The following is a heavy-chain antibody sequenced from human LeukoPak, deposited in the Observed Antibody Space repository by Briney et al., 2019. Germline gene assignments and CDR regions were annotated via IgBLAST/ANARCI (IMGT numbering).Heavy chain of an antibody. D-gene: IGHD6-19*01. CDR1: GGSFSGYY. CDR2: INHSGST. V-gene: IGHV4-34*01. J-gene: IGHJ4*02. CDR3: ARNDSVAGTTFDY. Sequence: PSETLSLTCAVHGGSFSGYYWSWIRQPPGKGLEWIGEINHSGSTKYNPSLKSRVTISVDTSKNQFSLKLSSVTAADTAVYYCARNDSVAGTTFDYWGQGTLVTVSS.